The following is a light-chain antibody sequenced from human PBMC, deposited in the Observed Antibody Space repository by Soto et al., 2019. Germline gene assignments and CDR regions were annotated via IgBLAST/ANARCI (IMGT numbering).Light chain of an antibody. CDR2: DAS. CDR1: QSISSW. Sequence: DIQMTQSPSTLSASVGDRVTITCRASQSISSWLAWYQQKPGKAPKLLIYDASSLESGVPSRFRGSGSGTEFTLTISSLQPDDFATYYCQQYNSYPKWTFGQGTKVAIK. J-gene: IGKJ1*01. CDR3: QQYNSYPKWT. V-gene: IGKV1-5*01.